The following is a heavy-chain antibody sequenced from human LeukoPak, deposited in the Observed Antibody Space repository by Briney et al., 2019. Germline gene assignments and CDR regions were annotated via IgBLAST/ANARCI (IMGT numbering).Heavy chain of an antibody. CDR1: GFTFTSYS. CDR2: ISANGGDT. CDR3: AKDFKGLTIVAAGSFDY. Sequence: GGSLRLSCAASGFTFTSYSMSWVRQAPGKGLEWVSVISANGGDTFYADSVKGRFTISRDNYKDTLYLQMNSLRVEDTAVYYCAKDFKGLTIVAAGSFDYWGQGTLVTVSS. V-gene: IGHV3-23*01. J-gene: IGHJ4*02. D-gene: IGHD6-13*01.